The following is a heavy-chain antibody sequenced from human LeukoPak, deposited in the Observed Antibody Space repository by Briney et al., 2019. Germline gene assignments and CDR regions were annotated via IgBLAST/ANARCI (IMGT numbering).Heavy chain of an antibody. D-gene: IGHD1-26*01. J-gene: IGHJ5*01. CDR2: IKSRTESGTT. CDR1: GFTFSTYS. Sequence: PGGSLRLSCAASGFTFSTYSMNWVRQAPGKGLEWLGRIKSRTESGTTQYAAPVKGRFTISRDDSKETVYLQMNSLTTEDTAVYYCTRVGTTWFHSWGRGTLVIVSS. V-gene: IGHV3-15*01. CDR3: TRVGTTWFHS.